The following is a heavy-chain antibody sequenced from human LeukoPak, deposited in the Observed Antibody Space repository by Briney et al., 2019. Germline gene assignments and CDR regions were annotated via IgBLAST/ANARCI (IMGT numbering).Heavy chain of an antibody. CDR2: IKQDGSEK. CDR1: GFTFSSYW. V-gene: IGHV3-7*03. J-gene: IGHJ4*02. Sequence: GGSLRLSCAASGFTFSSYWMSWVRQAPGKGLEWVANIKQDGSEKYYVDSVKGRFTISRDNAKNSLYLQMNSLRADDTAVYYCARGMQLWLEYVGYYFDYWGQGTLVTVSS. CDR3: ARGMQLWLEYVGYYFDY. D-gene: IGHD5-18*01.